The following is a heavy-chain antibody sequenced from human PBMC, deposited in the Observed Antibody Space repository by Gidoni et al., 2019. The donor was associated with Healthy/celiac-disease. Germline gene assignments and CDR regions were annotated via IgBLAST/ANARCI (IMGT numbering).Heavy chain of an antibody. CDR2: IYYSGST. CDR1: GGSISSSSYY. D-gene: IGHD2-2*02. CDR3: ARQPDLPAAILDY. J-gene: IGHJ4*02. Sequence: QLQLQASGPGLVKPSETLSLPCTVSGGSISSSSYYWGWIRQPPGKGLEWIGSIYYSGSTYYNPSLKSRVTISVDTSKNQFSLKLSSVTAADTAVYYCARQPDLPAAILDYWGQGTLVTVSS. V-gene: IGHV4-39*01.